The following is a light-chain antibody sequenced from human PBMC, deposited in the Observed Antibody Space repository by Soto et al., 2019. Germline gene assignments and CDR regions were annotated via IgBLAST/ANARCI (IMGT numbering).Light chain of an antibody. J-gene: IGKJ1*01. CDR3: QQYGSSPPT. CDR1: QSVSSSY. CDR2: GAS. Sequence: EIVLTQSPGTLSLSPGERATLSCRASQSVSSSYLAWYQQKPGQAPRLLIYGASSRATGILDRFSGSGSGTDFTLTISRLEPEDFAVYYGQQYGSSPPTFGQGTKVEIK. V-gene: IGKV3-20*01.